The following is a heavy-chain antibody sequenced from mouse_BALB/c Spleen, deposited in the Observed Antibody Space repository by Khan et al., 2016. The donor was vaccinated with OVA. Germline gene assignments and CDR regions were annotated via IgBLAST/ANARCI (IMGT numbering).Heavy chain of an antibody. CDR3: ARSGNYALDY. V-gene: IGHV4-2*02. D-gene: IGHD1-3*01. CDR2: INPGSSTI. CDR1: GFDFSRYW. J-gene: IGHJ4*01. Sequence: EVKLEESGGGLVQPGGSLNLSCAASGFDFSRYWMSWARQAPGKGQEWIGEINPGSSTINYTPSLKDRFIISRDNAKNTLFLQMSKVRSEDTALYYCARSGNYALDYWGQGTSVTVSS.